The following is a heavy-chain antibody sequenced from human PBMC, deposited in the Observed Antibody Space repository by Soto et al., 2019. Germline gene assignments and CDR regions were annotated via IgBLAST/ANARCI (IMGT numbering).Heavy chain of an antibody. CDR2: INPSSGDT. V-gene: IGHV1-2*02. D-gene: IGHD2-2*01. CDR3: ARPYCSSNSCPKWFDS. J-gene: IGHJ5*01. Sequence: ASVKVSCKASGYIFTDYYINGVRQAPGQGPELMGWINPSSGDTNYAQKFQGRVTMTTDTSISTVYMELSRLRYEDTSVYYCARPYCSSNSCPKWFDSWGQGTLVTVSS. CDR1: GYIFTDYY.